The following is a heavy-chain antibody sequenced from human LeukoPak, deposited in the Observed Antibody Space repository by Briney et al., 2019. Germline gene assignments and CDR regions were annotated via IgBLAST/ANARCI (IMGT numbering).Heavy chain of an antibody. V-gene: IGHV3-23*01. CDR1: GFTFSTFA. CDR3: AKGFVTDSSGYYAVFAFDI. Sequence: GGSLRLSCAASGFTFSTFAMSWVRQAPGKGLELVSTISGSGGSTYYADSVKGRFTMSRDNSKTPMYLQTNSLRAEDTAVYYCAKGFVTDSSGYYAVFAFDIWGQGTMVTVSS. CDR2: ISGSGGST. J-gene: IGHJ3*02. D-gene: IGHD3-22*01.